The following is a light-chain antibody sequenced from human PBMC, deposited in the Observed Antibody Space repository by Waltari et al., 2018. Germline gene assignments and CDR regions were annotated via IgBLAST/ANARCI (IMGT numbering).Light chain of an antibody. J-gene: IGKJ2*01. Sequence: EIVLTQSPGTLSLSPGERATLSCRASQSISSSYLAWYQQKPGQAPRLLIYDASSRATGIPDRFSGSGSGTDFTLTISRLEPEDFAVYYCQHYGSSSYTFGQGTKLEI. CDR2: DAS. V-gene: IGKV3-20*01. CDR1: QSISSSY. CDR3: QHYGSSSYT.